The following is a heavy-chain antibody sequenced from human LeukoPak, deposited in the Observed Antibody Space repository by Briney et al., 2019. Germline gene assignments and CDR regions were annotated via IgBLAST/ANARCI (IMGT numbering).Heavy chain of an antibody. CDR1: GFTFSSYA. D-gene: IGHD3-16*01. V-gene: IGHV3-23*01. Sequence: GGSLRLSCAASGFTFSSYAMSWVRQAPGKGLEWVSAISGSGGSTYYADSVKGRFTISRDNSKNTLYLQMNSLRAEDTAVYYCAKDLFVVGKTYDYVWGSFGSGAFDIWGQGTMVTVSS. CDR3: AKDLFVVGKTYDYVWGSFGSGAFDI. J-gene: IGHJ3*02. CDR2: ISGSGGST.